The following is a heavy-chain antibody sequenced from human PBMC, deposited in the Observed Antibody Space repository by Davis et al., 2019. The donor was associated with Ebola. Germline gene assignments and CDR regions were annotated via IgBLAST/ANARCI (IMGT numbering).Heavy chain of an antibody. CDR3: AKGSVTIFGVAPDYYGMDV. D-gene: IGHD3-3*01. V-gene: IGHV3-30*18. CDR1: GFTFSSYG. Sequence: GGSLRLSCAASGFTFSSYGMHWVRKAPGTGLEWVAVISYDGSNKYYADSVKGRFTISRDNSKNTLYLQMNSLRAEDTAVYYCAKGSVTIFGVAPDYYGMDVWGKGTTVTVSS. J-gene: IGHJ6*04. CDR2: ISYDGSNK.